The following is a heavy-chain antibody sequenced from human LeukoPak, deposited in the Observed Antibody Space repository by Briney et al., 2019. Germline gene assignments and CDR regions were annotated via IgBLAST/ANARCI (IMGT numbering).Heavy chain of an antibody. CDR1: GGSFSGYY. J-gene: IGHJ6*03. V-gene: IGHV4-34*01. CDR2: INHGGST. D-gene: IGHD3-10*01. Sequence: PSETLSLTCAVYGGSFSGYYWSWIRQPPGKGLEWIGEINHGGSTNYNPSLKSRVTISVDTSKNQFSLKLSSVTAADTGVYYCARRGDWYYYYYYMDVWGKGTTVTVSS. CDR3: ARRGDWYYYYYYMDV.